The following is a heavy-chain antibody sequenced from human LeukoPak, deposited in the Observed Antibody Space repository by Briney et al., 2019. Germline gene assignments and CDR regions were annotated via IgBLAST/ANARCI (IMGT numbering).Heavy chain of an antibody. J-gene: IGHJ6*03. CDR2: INPNSGGT. Sequence: ASVKVSCKASGYTLTGYYMHWVRQAPGQGLEWMGWINPNSGGTNYAQKFQGRVTITTDESTSTAYMELSSLRSEDTAVYYCARDLGHCSSTSCLKNYYYYYMDVWGKGTTVTVSS. CDR1: GYTLTGYY. CDR3: ARDLGHCSSTSCLKNYYYYYMDV. D-gene: IGHD2-2*01. V-gene: IGHV1-2*02.